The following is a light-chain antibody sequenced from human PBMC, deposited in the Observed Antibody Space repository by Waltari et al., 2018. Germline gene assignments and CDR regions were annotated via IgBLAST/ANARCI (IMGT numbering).Light chain of an antibody. V-gene: IGLV3-21*02. CDR2: DDG. J-gene: IGLJ1*01. Sequence: SYVLTQPPSVSVAPGQTARISCAGHNIGSKNAHWYQQKPGQAPVLVVYDDGDRPSGIPERCSGSNSGNTATLTISRVDAGDEADYYCQVWDSGSDHYVFGTVTKVTVL. CDR3: QVWDSGSDHYV. CDR1: NIGSKN.